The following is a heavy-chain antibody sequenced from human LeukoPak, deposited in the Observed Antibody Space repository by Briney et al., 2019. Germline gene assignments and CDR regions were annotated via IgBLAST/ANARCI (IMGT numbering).Heavy chain of an antibody. D-gene: IGHD6-19*01. V-gene: IGHV4-59*08. CDR1: GGTISSYY. CDR3: ARWYSSGWAFDY. CDR2: IHYSGST. J-gene: IGHJ4*02. Sequence: SETLSLTCTVSGGTISSYYWNWIRQPPGKGLEWIGYIHYSGSTKYNPSLKSRVTISVDTSKNQFSLKLSSVTAADTAEYYCARWYSSGWAFDYWGQGTLVTVSS.